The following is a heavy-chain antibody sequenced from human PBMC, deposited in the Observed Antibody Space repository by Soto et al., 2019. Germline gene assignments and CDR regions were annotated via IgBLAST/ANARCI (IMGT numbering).Heavy chain of an antibody. Sequence: QVQLVQSGAEVKKPGASVKVSCKASGYTFTSYAMHWVRQAPGQRLEWMGWINAGNGNTKYSQKFQGRVTITRDTSASTAYMELSSLRSEDTAVYYCAIDPVKAAASNWFDPWGQGTLVTVSS. D-gene: IGHD6-13*01. CDR1: GYTFTSYA. CDR3: AIDPVKAAASNWFDP. J-gene: IGHJ5*02. CDR2: INAGNGNT. V-gene: IGHV1-3*01.